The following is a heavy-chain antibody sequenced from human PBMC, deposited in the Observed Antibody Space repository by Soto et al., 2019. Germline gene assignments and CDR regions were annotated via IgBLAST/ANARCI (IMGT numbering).Heavy chain of an antibody. CDR1: GGTFSSYT. CDR3: AIDYGVYYFDY. D-gene: IGHD4-17*01. CDR2: IIPILGIA. V-gene: IGHV1-69*02. Sequence: GASVKVSCKASGGTFSSYTISWVRQAPGQGLEWMGRIIPILGIANYAQKFQGRVTITADKSTSTAYMELSSLRSEDTAVHYCAIDYGVYYFDYWGQGTLVTVSS. J-gene: IGHJ4*02.